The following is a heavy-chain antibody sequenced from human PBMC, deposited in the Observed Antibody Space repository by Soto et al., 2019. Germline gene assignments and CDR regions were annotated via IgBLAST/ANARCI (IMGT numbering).Heavy chain of an antibody. Sequence: PRLSCAASGFTFSSYAMSWVRQAPGKGLEWVSAISGSGGSTYYADSVKGRFTISRDNSKNTLYLQMNSLRAEDTAVYYCAKDGGCSSTSCYLAANWFDPWGQGTLVTVSS. D-gene: IGHD2-2*01. CDR3: AKDGGCSSTSCYLAANWFDP. J-gene: IGHJ5*02. CDR2: ISGSGGST. V-gene: IGHV3-23*01. CDR1: GFTFSSYA.